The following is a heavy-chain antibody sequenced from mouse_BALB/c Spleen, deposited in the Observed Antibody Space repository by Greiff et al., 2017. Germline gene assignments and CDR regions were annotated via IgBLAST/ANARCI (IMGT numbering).Heavy chain of an antibody. V-gene: IGHV5-6-5*01. CDR1: GFTFSSYA. CDR3: AREYYDAMDY. Sequence: EVQRVESGGGLVQPGGSLKLSCAASGFTFSSYAMSWVRQTPEKRLEWVASISSGGSTYYPDSVKGRFTISRDNARNILYLQMSSLRSEDTAMYYCAREYYDAMDYWGQGTSVTVSS. D-gene: IGHD5-1*01. J-gene: IGHJ4*01. CDR2: ISSGGST.